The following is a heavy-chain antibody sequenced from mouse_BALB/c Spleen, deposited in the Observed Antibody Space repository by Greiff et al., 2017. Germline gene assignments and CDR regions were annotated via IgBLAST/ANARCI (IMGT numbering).Heavy chain of an antibody. J-gene: IGHJ4*01. Sequence: EVMLVESGGDLVKPGGSLKLSCAASGFTFSSYGMSWVRQTPDKRLEWVATISSGGSYTYYPDSVKGRFTISRDNAKNTLYLQMSSLKSEDTAMYYCARDGYGTPYAMDYWGQGTSVTVSS. CDR1: GFTFSSYG. V-gene: IGHV5-6*01. CDR3: ARDGYGTPYAMDY. CDR2: ISSGGSYT. D-gene: IGHD1-1*01.